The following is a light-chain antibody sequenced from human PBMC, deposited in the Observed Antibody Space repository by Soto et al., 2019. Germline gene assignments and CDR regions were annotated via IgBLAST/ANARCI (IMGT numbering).Light chain of an antibody. Sequence: EIVLTHSPGTLSLSPCERATLSFSASQSVITNYLAWYRQKPGQAPRLLIYAASSRATGIPDRFSGSGSGTDFTLTISRLEPEDFGVYYCQQYGSSPITFGQGTRLEIK. CDR1: QSVITNY. V-gene: IGKV3-20*01. J-gene: IGKJ5*01. CDR3: QQYGSSPIT. CDR2: AAS.